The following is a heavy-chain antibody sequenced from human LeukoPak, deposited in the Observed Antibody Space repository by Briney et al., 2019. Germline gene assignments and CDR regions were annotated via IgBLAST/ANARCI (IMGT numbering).Heavy chain of an antibody. Sequence: ASVKVSCKASGGTFSSYAISWVRQAPGQGLEWMGRIIPIFGTANYAQKFQGRVTITTDESTSTAYMELSSLRSEDTAVYYCARGSQPLYLSSSGYCYYYYMDVWGKGTTVTVPS. D-gene: IGHD6-13*01. CDR2: IIPIFGTA. CDR1: GGTFSSYA. V-gene: IGHV1-69*05. J-gene: IGHJ6*03. CDR3: ARGSQPLYLSSSGYCYYYYMDV.